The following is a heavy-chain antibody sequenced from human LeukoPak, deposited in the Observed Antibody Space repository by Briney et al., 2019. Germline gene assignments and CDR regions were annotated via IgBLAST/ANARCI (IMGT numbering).Heavy chain of an antibody. Sequence: GGSLRLSCAASGFTFSSYWMSWVRQAPGKGLEWVANIKQDGSEKYYVDSVKGRFTISRDNAKNSLYLQMNSLRAEDTAVYYCARARVLRYFDWLSHQCFDYWGQGTLVTVSS. CDR3: ARARVLRYFDWLSHQCFDY. D-gene: IGHD3-9*01. CDR2: IKQDGSEK. J-gene: IGHJ4*02. V-gene: IGHV3-7*01. CDR1: GFTFSSYW.